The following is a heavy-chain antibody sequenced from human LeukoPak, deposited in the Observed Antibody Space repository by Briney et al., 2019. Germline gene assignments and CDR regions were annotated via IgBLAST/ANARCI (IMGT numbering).Heavy chain of an antibody. CDR1: GFTFSSYS. CDR3: ARLQTTVTAANDY. Sequence: GGSLRLSCAASGFTFSSYSMNWVRQAPGKGLEWVSSISSSSYIYYADSVKGRFTISRDNAKNSLYLQMNSLRAEDTAVYYCARLQTTVTAANDYWGQGTLVTVSS. J-gene: IGHJ4*02. CDR2: ISSSSYI. V-gene: IGHV3-21*01. D-gene: IGHD4-17*01.